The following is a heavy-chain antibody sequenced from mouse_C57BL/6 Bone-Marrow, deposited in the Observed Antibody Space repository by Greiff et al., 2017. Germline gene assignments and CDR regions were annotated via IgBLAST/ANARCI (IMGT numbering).Heavy chain of an antibody. CDR3: AGGIGRGPAMDY. V-gene: IGHV1-81*01. CDR1: GYTFTSYG. J-gene: IGHJ4*01. CDR2: IYPRSGNT. D-gene: IGHD1-1*01. Sequence: VQLQQSGAELARPGASVKLSCKASGYTFTSYGISWVKQRTGQGLEWIGEIYPRSGNTYYNEKFKGKDTLTADKSSSTAYMELRSLTSEDSAVYFCAGGIGRGPAMDYWGQGTSVTVSS.